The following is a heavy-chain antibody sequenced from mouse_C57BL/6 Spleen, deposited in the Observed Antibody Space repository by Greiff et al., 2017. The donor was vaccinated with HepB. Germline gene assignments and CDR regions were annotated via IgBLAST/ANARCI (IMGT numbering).Heavy chain of an antibody. CDR1: GFTFSDYG. Sequence: DVKLVESGGGLVKPGGSLKLSCAASGFTFSDYGMHWVRQAPEKGLEWVAYISSGSSTIYYADTVKGRFTISRDNAKNTLFLQMTSLRSEDTAMYYCASNYVGYWGQGTTLTVSS. CDR2: ISSGSSTI. CDR3: ASNYVGY. J-gene: IGHJ2*01. V-gene: IGHV5-17*01.